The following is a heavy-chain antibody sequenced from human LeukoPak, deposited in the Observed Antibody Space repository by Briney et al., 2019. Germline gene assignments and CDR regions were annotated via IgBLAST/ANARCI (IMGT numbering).Heavy chain of an antibody. CDR3: ARVLRYFDWLPSDAFDI. D-gene: IGHD3-9*01. CDR1: GFTFSSYS. V-gene: IGHV3-53*01. Sequence: PGGSLRLSCAASGFTFSSYSMNWVRQAPGKGLEWVSVIYSGGSTYYADSVKGRFTISRDNSKNTLYLQMNSLRAEDTAVYYCARVLRYFDWLPSDAFDIWGQGTMVTVSS. J-gene: IGHJ3*02. CDR2: IYSGGST.